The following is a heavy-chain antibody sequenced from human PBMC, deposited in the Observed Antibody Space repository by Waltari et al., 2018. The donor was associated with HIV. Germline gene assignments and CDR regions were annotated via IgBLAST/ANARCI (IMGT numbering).Heavy chain of an antibody. CDR3: ARRKSGVMTTVSPVDY. Sequence: EVQLVQSRAEVKKPGESLKISCKASGYSFTNYWIGWVRQTHGKGLEWVGIIYPGDSYTRYSPSFQGQVTISSDKSINTAFLQWGSLKASETAMYYCARRKSGVMTTVSPVDYWGQGTLVTVSS. D-gene: IGHD4-17*01. CDR2: IYPGDSYT. V-gene: IGHV5-51*03. CDR1: GYSFTNYW. J-gene: IGHJ4*02.